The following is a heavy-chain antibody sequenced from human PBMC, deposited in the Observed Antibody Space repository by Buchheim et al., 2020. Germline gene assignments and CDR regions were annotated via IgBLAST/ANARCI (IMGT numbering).Heavy chain of an antibody. D-gene: IGHD6-19*01. Sequence: EVQLVESGGGLVQPGGSLRLSCAASGFTFRSYEMNWVRPAPGKGLEWVSYISSSGSTIYYADSVKGRFTISRDNATNSLSLPMNSLRAEDTAVYYCARFIAVAGHYYYGMDVWGQGTT. CDR1: GFTFRSYE. J-gene: IGHJ6*02. CDR2: ISSSGSTI. V-gene: IGHV3-48*03. CDR3: ARFIAVAGHYYYGMDV.